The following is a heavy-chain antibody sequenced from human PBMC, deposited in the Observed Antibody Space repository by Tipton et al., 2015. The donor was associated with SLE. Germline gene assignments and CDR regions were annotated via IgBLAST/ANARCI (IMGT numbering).Heavy chain of an antibody. CDR2: IIPIFGTG. J-gene: IGHJ4*02. Sequence: QSGPEVKKPGASVKVSCKASGYTFTGYYMHWVRQAPGQGLEWMGGIIPIFGTGNYAQKFQGRVTITTDESTSTAYMELSSLRSEDTAVYYCARGALSGSYSYFDYWGQGTLVTVSS. V-gene: IGHV1-69*05. CDR3: ARGALSGSYSYFDY. CDR1: GYTFTGYY. D-gene: IGHD1-26*01.